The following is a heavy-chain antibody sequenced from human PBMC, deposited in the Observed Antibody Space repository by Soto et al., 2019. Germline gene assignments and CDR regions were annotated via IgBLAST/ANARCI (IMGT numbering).Heavy chain of an antibody. CDR1: GFTFGSYS. J-gene: IGHJ6*02. V-gene: IGHV3-48*02. D-gene: IGHD3-22*01. CDR3: ARDPTSYYYDSSGYYFRPAEPGAYYGMDV. Sequence: GGSLRLSCAASGFTFGSYSMNWVRQAPGKGLEWVSYISSSSSTIYYADSVKGRFTISRDNAKNSLYLQMNSLRDEDTAVYYCARDPTSYYYDSSGYYFRPAEPGAYYGMDVWGQGTTVTVSS. CDR2: ISSSSSTI.